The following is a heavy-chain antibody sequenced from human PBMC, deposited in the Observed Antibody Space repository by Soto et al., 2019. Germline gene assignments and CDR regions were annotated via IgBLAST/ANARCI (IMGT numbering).Heavy chain of an antibody. Sequence: EVQLVESGGGLVQPGRSLRLSCAADEFRFEDYAAQWVRQAPGKGLEWVSGIAWNSDIIGYADSVKGRFTISRDNGKNSLYLQMNSLRPEDTALYYCAKDHYGSAIYGMDVWGQGTTVTVSS. CDR3: AKDHYGSAIYGMDV. V-gene: IGHV3-9*01. J-gene: IGHJ6*02. CDR2: IAWNSDII. D-gene: IGHD3-10*01. CDR1: EFRFEDYA.